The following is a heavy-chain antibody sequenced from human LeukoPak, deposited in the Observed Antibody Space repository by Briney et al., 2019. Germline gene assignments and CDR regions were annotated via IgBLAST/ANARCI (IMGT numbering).Heavy chain of an antibody. V-gene: IGHV4-4*07. CDR3: ARDSGRIHGYYYGMDV. CDR1: GGSISSYY. J-gene: IGHJ6*02. CDR2: IYSSGST. Sequence: SETLSLTCTVSGGSISSYYWTWIRQPAGKGLEWIGRIYSSGSTNYNPSLNSRVTMSVDTSKNQFSLKLSSVTAADTAVYYCARDSGRIHGYYYGMDVWGQGTAVTVSS. D-gene: IGHD1-1*01.